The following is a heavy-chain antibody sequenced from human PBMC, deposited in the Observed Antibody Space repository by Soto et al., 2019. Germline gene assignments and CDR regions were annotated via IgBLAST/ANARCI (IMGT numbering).Heavy chain of an antibody. CDR1: GFALSTSGVG. D-gene: IGHD1-26*01. CDR2: SYWDDDK. V-gene: IGHV2-5*02. CDR3: ARSSGRFRSSDY. J-gene: IGHJ4*02. Sequence: QITLKESGPTLVKPTQTLTLTCTSSGFALSTSGVGVGWIRKPPGKALEWLALSYWDDDKRYSPSLKSRLTVTKDTSKNQVAMTMTNMDPVDTATYYCARSSGRFRSSDYWGQGTLVTVSS.